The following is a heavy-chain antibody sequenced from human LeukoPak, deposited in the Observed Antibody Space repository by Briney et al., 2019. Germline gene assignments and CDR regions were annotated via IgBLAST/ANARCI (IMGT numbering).Heavy chain of an antibody. D-gene: IGHD6-25*01. V-gene: IGHV3-7*01. Sequence: GGSLRLSCATSGFTVTTYWMAWVRQPPGKGLEWVANIKQDGSAKYYVDSVKGRFAISRDNTNNSLYLQMDNLRVEDTAMYYCAKIAAAVPDQWGQGTLVTVSS. J-gene: IGHJ5*02. CDR1: GFTVTTYW. CDR2: IKQDGSAK. CDR3: AKIAAAVPDQ.